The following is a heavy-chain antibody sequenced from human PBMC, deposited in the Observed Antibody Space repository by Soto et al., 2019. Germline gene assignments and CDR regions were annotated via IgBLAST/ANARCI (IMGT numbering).Heavy chain of an antibody. CDR3: ARLRAASGYSSSWSQSGYYYYGMDV. V-gene: IGHV4-39*01. D-gene: IGHD6-13*01. Sequence: QLQLQESGPGLVKPSETLSLTCTVSGGSISSSSYYWGWIRQPPGKGLEWIGSIYYSGSTYYNPSLKSRVTISVDTSKNQFSLKLSSVTAADTAVYYCARLRAASGYSSSWSQSGYYYYGMDVWGQGTTVTVSS. J-gene: IGHJ6*02. CDR1: GGSISSSSYY. CDR2: IYYSGST.